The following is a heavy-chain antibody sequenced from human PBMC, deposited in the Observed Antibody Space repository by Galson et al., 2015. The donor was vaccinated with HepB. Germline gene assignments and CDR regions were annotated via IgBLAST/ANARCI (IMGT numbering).Heavy chain of an antibody. CDR2: ISGNNGGT. V-gene: IGHV1-18*01. D-gene: IGHD6-19*01. CDR1: GYSFTNYG. CDR3: ARSASGWYEDY. Sequence: SVKVSCKASGYSFTNYGITWVRQAPGQGLEWMGWISGNNGGTRYAQKFQGRVTMTTDTSTSTSYMEVRSLRSDETAVYYCARSASGWYEDYWGQGTLVTVSS. J-gene: IGHJ4*02.